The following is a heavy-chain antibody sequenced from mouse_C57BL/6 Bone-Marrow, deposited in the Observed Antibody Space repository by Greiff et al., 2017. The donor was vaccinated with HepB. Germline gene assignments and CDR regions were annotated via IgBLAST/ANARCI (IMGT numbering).Heavy chain of an antibody. CDR2: INPNNGGT. Sequence: VQLQQSGPELVKPGASVKISCKASGYTFTDYYMNWVKQSHGKSLEWIGDINPNNGGTSYNQKFKGKATLTVDKSSSTAYMELRSLTSEDSAVYYCASGGRAWFAYWGQGTLVTVSA. J-gene: IGHJ3*01. V-gene: IGHV1-26*01. CDR1: GYTFTDYY. CDR3: ASGGRAWFAY.